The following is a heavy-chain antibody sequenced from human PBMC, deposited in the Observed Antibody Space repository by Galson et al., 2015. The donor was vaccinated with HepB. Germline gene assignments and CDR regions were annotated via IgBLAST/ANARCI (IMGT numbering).Heavy chain of an antibody. CDR3: ERVKYYETSELIDY. CDR2: IWSDARNY. Sequence: SLRLSCAASGFTFSDYGMHWVRQAPGKGLEWVAVIWSDARNYFNADSVRGRFTISRYNFKKTLHVQMNRLSHEDTDIYDCERVKYYETSELIDYWGQGTLVSVSS. V-gene: IGHV3-33*01. CDR1: GFTFSDYG. J-gene: IGHJ4*02. D-gene: IGHD3-22*01.